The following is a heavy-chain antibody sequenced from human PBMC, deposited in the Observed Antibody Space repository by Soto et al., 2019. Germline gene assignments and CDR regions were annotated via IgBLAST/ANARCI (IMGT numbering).Heavy chain of an antibody. Sequence: GGSLRLSCAASGFTFSSYGMHWVRQAPGKGLEWVAVISYDGSNKYYADSVKGRFTISRDNSKNTLYLQMNSLRAEDTAVYYCAKARGSSVITYYYYYMDVWGKGTTVTVSS. D-gene: IGHD4-4*01. V-gene: IGHV3-30*18. J-gene: IGHJ6*03. CDR2: ISYDGSNK. CDR1: GFTFSSYG. CDR3: AKARGSSVITYYYYYMDV.